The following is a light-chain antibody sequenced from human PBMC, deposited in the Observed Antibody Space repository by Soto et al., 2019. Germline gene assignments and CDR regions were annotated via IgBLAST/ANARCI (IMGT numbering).Light chain of an antibody. CDR2: GAF. CDR1: PSVTNF. J-gene: IGKJ5*01. Sequence: IVLTHSPATLCFSPGEIATLSFRAIPSVTNFLAWYQQKPGQAPRLLIYGAFNRATGIPARFSGSGSGTDFTLTISSLEPEDSAVYYCQQRNVWPPVTFGQGTRLEIK. V-gene: IGKV3-11*01. CDR3: QQRNVWPPVT.